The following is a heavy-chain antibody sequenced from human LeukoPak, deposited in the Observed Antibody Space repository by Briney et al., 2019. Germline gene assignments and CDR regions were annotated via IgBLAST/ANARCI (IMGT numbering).Heavy chain of an antibody. V-gene: IGHV4-61*09. D-gene: IGHD5-12*01. J-gene: IGHJ4*02. CDR3: ARVKGYALDY. CDR1: GGSISSGSYY. Sequence: PSQTLSLTCTVSGGSISSGSYYWSWIRQPAGKGLEWIGHIYTSGSTNYNPSLKSRVTIAVDTSKNQFSLKRSPVTAADTAVYYCARVKGYALDYWGQGTPVTVSS. CDR2: IYTSGST.